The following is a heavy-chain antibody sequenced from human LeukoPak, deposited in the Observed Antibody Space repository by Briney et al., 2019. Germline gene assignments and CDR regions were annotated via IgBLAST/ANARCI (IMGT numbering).Heavy chain of an antibody. D-gene: IGHD6-13*01. V-gene: IGHV3-23*01. Sequence: GGSLRLSCAASGFTFSSYAMSWVRQAPGKGLEWVSAISGSGGSTYYADSVKSRFTISRDNSKNTLYLQMDSLRAEDTAVYYCAKDGAALHAFDIWGQGTMVTVSS. CDR3: AKDGAALHAFDI. CDR2: ISGSGGST. CDR1: GFTFSSYA. J-gene: IGHJ3*02.